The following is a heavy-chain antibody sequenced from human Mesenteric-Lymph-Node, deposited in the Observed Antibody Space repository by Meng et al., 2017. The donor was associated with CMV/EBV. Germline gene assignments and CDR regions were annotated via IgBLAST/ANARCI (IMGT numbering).Heavy chain of an antibody. Sequence: LSLPCVVSGGTISSDNCWSWVRQPPGKGLEWIGEIYRSGSTTYNPSFKSRVTMSIDKSKNQFSLKVSSVTAADTAVYYCARDRAMNYWGQGTLVTVSS. D-gene: IGHD5-24*01. CDR3: ARDRAMNY. CDR1: GGTISSDNC. V-gene: IGHV4-4*02. J-gene: IGHJ4*02. CDR2: IYRSGST.